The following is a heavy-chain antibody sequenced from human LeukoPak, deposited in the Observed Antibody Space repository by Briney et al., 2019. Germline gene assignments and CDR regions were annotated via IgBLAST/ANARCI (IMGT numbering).Heavy chain of an antibody. CDR1: GYTFTGHY. D-gene: IGHD3-22*01. J-gene: IGHJ4*02. CDR2: INPNSGGT. CDR3: ARARYYYDSSGTGY. V-gene: IGHV1-2*02. Sequence: GASVKVSCKASGYTFTGHYMHWVRQAPGQGLEWMGWINPNSGGTNYAQKFQGRVTMTRDTSISTAYMELSRLRSDDTAVYYCARARYYYDSSGTGYWGQGTLVTVSS.